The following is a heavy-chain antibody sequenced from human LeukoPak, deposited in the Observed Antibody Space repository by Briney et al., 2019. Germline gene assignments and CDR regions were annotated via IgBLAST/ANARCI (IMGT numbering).Heavy chain of an antibody. CDR2: IVVGSGNT. J-gene: IGHJ4*02. D-gene: IGHD1-1*01. V-gene: IGHV1-58*01. CDR3: AADPGRQYREFDY. Sequence: ASVKVSCKASEFTFTSSAVQWVRQARGQRLEWIGWIVVGSGNTNYAQKFQERVTITRDMSTSTAYMELSSLRSEDTAVYYCAADPGRQYREFDYWGQGTLVTVSS. CDR1: EFTFTSSA.